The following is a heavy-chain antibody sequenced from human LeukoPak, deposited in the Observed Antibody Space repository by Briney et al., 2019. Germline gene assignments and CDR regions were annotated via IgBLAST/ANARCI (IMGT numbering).Heavy chain of an antibody. CDR1: GFTFSSYA. D-gene: IGHD2-2*01. V-gene: IGHV3-30*04. CDR3: ATHCSSTSCKGAFDI. Sequence: TGGSLRLSCAASGFTFSSYAMHWVRQAPGKGPEWVAVISYDGSNKYYADSVKGRFTISRDNSKNTLYLQMNSLRAEDTAVYYCATHCSSTSCKGAFDIWGQGTMVTVSS. J-gene: IGHJ3*02. CDR2: ISYDGSNK.